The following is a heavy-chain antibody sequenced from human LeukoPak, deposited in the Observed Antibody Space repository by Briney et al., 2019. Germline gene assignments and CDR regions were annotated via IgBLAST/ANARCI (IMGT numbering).Heavy chain of an antibody. V-gene: IGHV3-11*01. J-gene: IGHJ4*02. CDR2: ISGSGDSK. D-gene: IGHD4-11*01. Sequence: GGSLRLSCAASGFTFSDYYMSWIRQATGKGVEWVSYISGSGDSKFYADSVKGRFTISRDNAKNSLYLQMNSLRAEDTAVYYCARRTYSNYFFDYWGQGTLVTVSS. CDR1: GFTFSDYY. CDR3: ARRTYSNYFFDY.